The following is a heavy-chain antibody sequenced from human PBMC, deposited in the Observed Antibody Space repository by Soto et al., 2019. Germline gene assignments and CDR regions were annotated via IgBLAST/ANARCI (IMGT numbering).Heavy chain of an antibody. Sequence: PSETLSLTCIVSGGSISSGDYYWSWIRQPPGKGLEWIGYIYYSGSTYYNSSLKSRVTISVDTSKNQFSLKLSSVTAADTAVYYCARALVAVAATRDWVPNWFDPWGQGTLVTVSS. J-gene: IGHJ5*02. CDR1: GGSISSGDYY. CDR2: IYYSGST. D-gene: IGHD2-15*01. V-gene: IGHV4-30-4*01. CDR3: ARALVAVAATRDWVPNWFDP.